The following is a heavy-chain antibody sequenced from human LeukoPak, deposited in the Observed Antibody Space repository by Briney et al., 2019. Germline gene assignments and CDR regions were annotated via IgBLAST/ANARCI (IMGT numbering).Heavy chain of an antibody. CDR1: GYTLTELS. Sequence: ASVKVSCKVSGYTLTELSTHWVRQAPGKGLEWMGGFDPEDGETIYAQKFQGRVTMTEDTSTDTAYMELSSLRSEDTAVYYCATAYDSSGYLLDYWGQGTLVTVSS. J-gene: IGHJ4*02. CDR2: FDPEDGET. V-gene: IGHV1-24*01. D-gene: IGHD3-22*01. CDR3: ATAYDSSGYLLDY.